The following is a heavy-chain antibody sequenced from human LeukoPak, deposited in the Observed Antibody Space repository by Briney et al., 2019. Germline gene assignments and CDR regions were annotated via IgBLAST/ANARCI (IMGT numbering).Heavy chain of an antibody. CDR1: GFTFSSYT. V-gene: IGHV3-23*01. CDR2: ISGSGGST. Sequence: GGSLRLSGAASGFTFSSYTMSWVRQAPGKGLEWVSAISGSGGSTYYAGSVKGRFTISRDNSKNTLYLQMNSLRAEDTAVYYCARTGYSGYDDAFDIWGQGTMVTVSS. D-gene: IGHD5-12*01. CDR3: ARTGYSGYDDAFDI. J-gene: IGHJ3*02.